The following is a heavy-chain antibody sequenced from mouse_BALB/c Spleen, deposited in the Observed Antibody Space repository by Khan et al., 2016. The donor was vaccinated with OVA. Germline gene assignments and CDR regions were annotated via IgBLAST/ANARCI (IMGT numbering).Heavy chain of an antibody. V-gene: IGHV14-3*02. CDR3: DRINS. Sequence: VQLQQSGAELVKPGASVKMSCTASGFNFKDTYMHWVKQSPEKGLEWIGRIDPANGNTKYNQKFKGKATITVDTSSNTAYMQLSSLTSEDTAVYYCDRINSWGQGTLVTVSA. CDR1: GFNFKDTY. CDR2: IDPANGNT. J-gene: IGHJ2*01.